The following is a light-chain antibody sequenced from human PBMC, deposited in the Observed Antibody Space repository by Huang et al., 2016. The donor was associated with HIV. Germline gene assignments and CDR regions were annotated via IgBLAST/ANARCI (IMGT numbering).Light chain of an antibody. Sequence: DVVMTQTPLSLSVTPGQPASISCKSSQSLLQSDRKTYLYWFLQKPGQSPKLLMYEGAIRFAGVPDRFNGSGSGTDFTLTIRRVEAEDVGVYYCMQSIHLPYTFGQGTKLEIQ. CDR2: EGA. V-gene: IGKV2-29*02. CDR1: QSLLQSDRKTY. J-gene: IGKJ2*01. CDR3: MQSIHLPYT.